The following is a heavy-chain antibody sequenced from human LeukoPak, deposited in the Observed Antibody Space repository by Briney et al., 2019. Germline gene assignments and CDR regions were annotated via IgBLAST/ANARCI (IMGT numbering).Heavy chain of an antibody. CDR1: GGSISSYY. CDR3: ARQRDYYDSSGYYSGWFDP. CDR2: IYYSGST. V-gene: IGHV4-59*08. Sequence: SETLSLTCTVSGGSISSYYWSWIRQPPGEGLEWIGYIYYSGSTNYNPSLKSRVTISVDTSKNQFSLKLSSVTAADTAVYYCARQRDYYDSSGYYSGWFDPWGQGTLVTVSS. D-gene: IGHD3-22*01. J-gene: IGHJ5*02.